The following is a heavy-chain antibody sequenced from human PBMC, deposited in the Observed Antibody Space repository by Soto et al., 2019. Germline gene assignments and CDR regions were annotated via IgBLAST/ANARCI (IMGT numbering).Heavy chain of an antibody. J-gene: IGHJ4*02. Sequence: LETLSLTCSVSGDSISRTRHFWGGIRQPPRKGLEWIGSVYYSGSTYYNPSLKSRVTISVDTSKNQFSLKLTSVTAADTAIYYCASGSAWYYFDYWGQGTLVTVSS. V-gene: IGHV4-39*01. CDR2: VYYSGST. CDR3: ASGSAWYYFDY. D-gene: IGHD6-19*01. CDR1: GDSISRTRHF.